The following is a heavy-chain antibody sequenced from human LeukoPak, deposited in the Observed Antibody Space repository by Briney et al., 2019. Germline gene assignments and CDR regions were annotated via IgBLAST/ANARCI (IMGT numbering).Heavy chain of an antibody. D-gene: IGHD2/OR15-2a*01. Sequence: SETLSLTCTVDGGSISSYSWSWIRQPPGKGLEWIGYIYYIVSTNYNPSLKTRVTISVDTSKCQFSLKLSSVSAAETAVYYCARLSSYAGGMDVWGQGTTVTVSS. CDR2: IYYIVST. CDR3: ARLSSYAGGMDV. V-gene: IGHV4-59*08. CDR1: GGSISSYS. J-gene: IGHJ6*02.